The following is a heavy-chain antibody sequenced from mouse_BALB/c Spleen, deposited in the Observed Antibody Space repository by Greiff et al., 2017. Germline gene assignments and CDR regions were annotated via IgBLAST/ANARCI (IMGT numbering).Heavy chain of an antibody. V-gene: IGHV5-4*02. D-gene: IGHD1-1*01. J-gene: IGHJ3*01. Sequence: EVMLVESGGGLVKPGGSLKLSCAASGFTFSDYYMYWVRQTPEKRLEWVATISDGGSYTYYPDSVKGRFTISRDNAKNNLYLQMSSLKSEDTAMYYCARDRDPHYGSSYAWFAYWGQGTLVTVSA. CDR1: GFTFSDYY. CDR3: ARDRDPHYGSSYAWFAY. CDR2: ISDGGSYT.